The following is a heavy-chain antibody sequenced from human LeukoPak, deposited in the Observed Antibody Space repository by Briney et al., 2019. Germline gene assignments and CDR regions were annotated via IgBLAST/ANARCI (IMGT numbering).Heavy chain of an antibody. V-gene: IGHV4-31*03. Sequence: MTSETLSLTCTVSGGSISSGGYYWSWIRQHPGKGLEWIGYIYYSGSTYYNASLKSRVTISVDTSKNQFSLKLSSVTAADTAVYYCVSIAAAGANFDYWGQGTLVTVSS. CDR1: GGSISSGGYY. D-gene: IGHD6-13*01. CDR3: VSIAAAGANFDY. J-gene: IGHJ4*02. CDR2: IYYSGST.